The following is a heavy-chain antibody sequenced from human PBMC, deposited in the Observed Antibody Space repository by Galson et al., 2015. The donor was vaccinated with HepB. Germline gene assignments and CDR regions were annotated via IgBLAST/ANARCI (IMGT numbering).Heavy chain of an antibody. CDR3: ARGYRYYYDRSDAFDI. CDR1: GGSFSGYY. Sequence: LSLTCAVYGGSFSGYYWSWIRQPPGKGLEWIGEINHSGSTNYNPSLKSRVTISVDTSKNQFSLKLSSVTAADTAVYYCARGYRYYYDRSDAFDIWGQGTMVTVSS. D-gene: IGHD3-22*01. CDR2: INHSGST. J-gene: IGHJ3*02. V-gene: IGHV4-34*01.